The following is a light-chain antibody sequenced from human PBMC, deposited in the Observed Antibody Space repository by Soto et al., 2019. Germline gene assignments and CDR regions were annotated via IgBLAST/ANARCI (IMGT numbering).Light chain of an antibody. CDR2: RNN. CDR1: SSNLASYA. J-gene: IGLJ2*01. CDR3: EAWDDSLNGVV. Sequence: QSVLTQPPSASGTPGQRVTISCSGSSSNLASYAVNWYQQLPGTAPKLLIYRNNQRPSGVPDRFSGSKSGASASLAISGLQSEDEADYFCEAWDDSLNGVVFGGGTKLTVL. V-gene: IGLV1-44*01.